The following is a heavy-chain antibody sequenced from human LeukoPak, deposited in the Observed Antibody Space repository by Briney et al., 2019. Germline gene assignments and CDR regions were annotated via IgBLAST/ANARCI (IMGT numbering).Heavy chain of an antibody. J-gene: IGHJ4*02. V-gene: IGHV4-4*02. CDR2: IYYSGST. Sequence: SETLSLTCTVSGGSISSSNWWSWVRQPPGKGLEWIGEIYYSGSTNYNPSLKSRVTISVDKSKNQFSLKLSSVTAADTAVYYCARGDLLGRGYNGWGQGTLVTVSS. CDR1: GGSISSSNW. CDR3: ARGDLLGRGYNG. D-gene: IGHD5-12*01.